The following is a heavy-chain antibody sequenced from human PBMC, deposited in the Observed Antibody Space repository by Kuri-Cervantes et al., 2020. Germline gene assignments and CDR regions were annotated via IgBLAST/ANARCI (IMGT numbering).Heavy chain of an antibody. CDR3: AKEGESSSSGFDY. CDR2: IMYDGNNR. V-gene: IGHV3-30*02. D-gene: IGHD6-6*01. Sequence: GGSLRLSCATSGINFNVYGMHWVRQAPGRGLEWVAVIMYDGNNRYHSDSVKGRFTISRDNAKNSLYLQMNSLRAEDTALYYCAKEGESSSSGFDYWGQGTLVTVSS. J-gene: IGHJ4*02. CDR1: GINFNVYG.